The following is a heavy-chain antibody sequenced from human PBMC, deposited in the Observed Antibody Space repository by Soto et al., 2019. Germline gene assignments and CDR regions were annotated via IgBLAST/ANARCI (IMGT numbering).Heavy chain of an antibody. D-gene: IGHD3-10*01. CDR2: IYYSGST. J-gene: IGHJ6*02. CDR1: GGSISSYY. Sequence: SETLSLTCTVSGGSISSYYWSWLRQPPGKGLEWIGYIYYSGSTNYNPSLKSRVTISVDTSKNQFSLKLSSVTAADTAVYYCARDRSYEYYYGSGFYYYGMDVWGQGTTVTVSS. V-gene: IGHV4-59*01. CDR3: ARDRSYEYYYGSGFYYYGMDV.